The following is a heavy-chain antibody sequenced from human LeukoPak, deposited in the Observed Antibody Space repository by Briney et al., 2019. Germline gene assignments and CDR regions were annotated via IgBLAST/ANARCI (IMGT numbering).Heavy chain of an antibody. CDR2: IYYSGST. J-gene: IGHJ4*02. CDR1: GGSISSYY. CDR3: ARDLVTMVRGSGLGY. V-gene: IGHV4-59*01. Sequence: SETLSLTCTVSGGSISSYYWSWIRQPPGKGLEWIGYIYYSGSTNYNPSLKSRVTISVGTSKNQFSLKLSSVTAADTAVYYCARDLVTMVRGSGLGYWGQGTLVTVSS. D-gene: IGHD3-10*01.